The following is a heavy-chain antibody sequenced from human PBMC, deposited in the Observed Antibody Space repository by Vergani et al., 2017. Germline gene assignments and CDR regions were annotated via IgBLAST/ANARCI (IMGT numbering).Heavy chain of an antibody. Sequence: EVQLLESGGGLVQPGGSLRLSCAASGFTFSSYAMSWVRQAPGKGLEWVSAISGSGGSTYYADSVKGRFTISRDNSKNTLYLQMNSLRAEDTAVYYCAKDVRDVDTAMATXFDYWGQGTLVTVSS. V-gene: IGHV3-23*01. D-gene: IGHD5-18*01. CDR1: GFTFSSYA. CDR2: ISGSGGST. CDR3: AKDVRDVDTAMATXFDY. J-gene: IGHJ4*02.